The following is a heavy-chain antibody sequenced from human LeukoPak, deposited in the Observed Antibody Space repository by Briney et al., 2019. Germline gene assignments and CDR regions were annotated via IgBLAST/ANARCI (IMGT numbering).Heavy chain of an antibody. D-gene: IGHD3-10*01. J-gene: IGHJ4*02. Sequence: PSETLSLTCTVSGGSISSYYWSWIRQPPGRGLEWIGSIYYSGSTYYNPSLKSRVTISVDTSKNQFSLKLGSVTAADTAVYYCARGFRGPNFDYWGQGTLVTVSS. CDR2: IYYSGST. CDR3: ARGFRGPNFDY. CDR1: GGSISSYY. V-gene: IGHV4-59*12.